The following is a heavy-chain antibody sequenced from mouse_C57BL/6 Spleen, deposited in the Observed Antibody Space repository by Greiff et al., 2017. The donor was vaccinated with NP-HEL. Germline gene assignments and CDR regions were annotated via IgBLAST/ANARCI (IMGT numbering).Heavy chain of an antibody. CDR1: GYTFTSYW. Sequence: QVQLKQPGAELVMPGASVKLSCKASGYTFTSYWMHWVKQRPGQGLEWIGEIDPSDSYTNYNQQFKGKSTLTVDKSSSTAYMQLSSLTSEDSAVYYCARSGNPYYFDYWGQGTTLTVSS. D-gene: IGHD3-2*02. CDR3: ARSGNPYYFDY. CDR2: IDPSDSYT. V-gene: IGHV1-69*01. J-gene: IGHJ2*01.